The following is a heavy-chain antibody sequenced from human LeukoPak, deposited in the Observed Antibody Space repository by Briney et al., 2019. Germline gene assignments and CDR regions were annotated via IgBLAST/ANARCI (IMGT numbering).Heavy chain of an antibody. J-gene: IGHJ4*02. V-gene: IGHV4-59*11. CDR3: ATIKRGNIFGYFDF. CDR1: GASMNTHY. Sequence: SETLSLTCAVSGASMNTHYWSWIRQPPGQGLEWIGYMLDTVTTKDNPSLKSRFTLSADTSKNQFSLRLTSVTAADTAVYYCATIKRGNIFGYFDFWGQGIPVTVSS. CDR2: MLDTVTT. D-gene: IGHD5-18*01.